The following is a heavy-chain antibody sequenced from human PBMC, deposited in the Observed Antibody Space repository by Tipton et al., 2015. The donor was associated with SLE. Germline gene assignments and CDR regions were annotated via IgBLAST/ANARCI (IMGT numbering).Heavy chain of an antibody. D-gene: IGHD6-13*01. CDR2: IYYSRST. Sequence: TLSLTCTVSGGSIGSRRYYWGWIRQPPGKGLEWIGSIYYSRSTYYNPSLKSRVTISVDTSKNQFSLNLSSVTAADTAMYYCAKTSSRYPYFDYWGQGTLVTVSS. V-gene: IGHV4-39*01. CDR3: AKTSSRYPYFDY. J-gene: IGHJ4*02. CDR1: GGSIGSRRYY.